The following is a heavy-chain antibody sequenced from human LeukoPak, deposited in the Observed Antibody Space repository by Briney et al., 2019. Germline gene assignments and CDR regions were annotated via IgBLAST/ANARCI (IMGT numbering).Heavy chain of an antibody. CDR3: ARDRPGRYCSSPSCFTASLLDP. Sequence: SVKVSCKTSRGTFISYAITWVRQAPGQGLEWMGGIIPIFGTPNYAQKFQGRVTITADESTSTAYMELSSLRSEDTAVYYCARDRPGRYCSSPSCFTASLLDPWGQGTLVIVSS. V-gene: IGHV1-69*13. CDR2: IIPIFGTP. J-gene: IGHJ5*02. CDR1: RGTFISYA. D-gene: IGHD2-2*02.